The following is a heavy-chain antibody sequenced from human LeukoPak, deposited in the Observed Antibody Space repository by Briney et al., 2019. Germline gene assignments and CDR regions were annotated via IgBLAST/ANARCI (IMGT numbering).Heavy chain of an antibody. D-gene: IGHD4-17*01. CDR1: GFTVSNNY. CDR2: VYSGDSK. Sequence: PGGSLRLSCAASGFTVSNNYMIWVRQAPGKGLEWVSVVYSGDSKDYADSVKGRFTISRDNSKNTLDLQMNSLRAEDTAVYYCARARGYGDPIDYWGQGTLVTVSS. J-gene: IGHJ4*02. V-gene: IGHV3-53*01. CDR3: ARARGYGDPIDY.